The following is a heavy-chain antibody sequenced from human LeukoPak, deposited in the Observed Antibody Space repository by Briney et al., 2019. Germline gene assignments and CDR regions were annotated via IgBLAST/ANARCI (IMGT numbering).Heavy chain of an antibody. V-gene: IGHV4-61*01. CDR3: ARGRPPHDYGTLFDY. D-gene: IGHD4-17*01. CDR1: GGSVSSGSYY. CDR2: IYDSGST. Sequence: PSETLSLTCTVSGGSVSSGSYYWSWIRQPPGKGLEWIGFIYDSGSTNYNPSLKSRVTMSVDTSKKQFSLKLSSVTAADTAVYYCARGRPPHDYGTLFDYWGQGTLVTVSS. J-gene: IGHJ4*02.